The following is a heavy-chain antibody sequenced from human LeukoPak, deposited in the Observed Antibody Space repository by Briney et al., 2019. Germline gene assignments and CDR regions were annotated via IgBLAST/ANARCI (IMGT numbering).Heavy chain of an antibody. CDR1: GYTFTSYD. Sequence: ASVKVSCKASGYTFTSYDINWVRQATGQGLEWMGWMNPNSGNTGYAQKFQDRVTITRNTSISTAYMELSSLRSEDTAVYYCARTGVAATDYYYYMDVWGKGTTVTVSS. J-gene: IGHJ6*03. V-gene: IGHV1-8*03. CDR2: MNPNSGNT. CDR3: ARTGVAATDYYYYMDV. D-gene: IGHD6-19*01.